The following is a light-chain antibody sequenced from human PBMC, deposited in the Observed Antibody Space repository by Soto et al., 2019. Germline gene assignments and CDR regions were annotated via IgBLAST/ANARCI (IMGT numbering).Light chain of an antibody. V-gene: IGKV3-11*01. CDR3: QQRSNWPPGSIT. Sequence: EIVLTQSPATLSLSPGERATLSCRASQSVSSYLAWYQQKPGQAPRLLIYDASNRATGIPARFSGSGSATDFTLTISSLEPEDFAVYYCQQRSNWPPGSITFGQGTRLEIK. J-gene: IGKJ5*01. CDR2: DAS. CDR1: QSVSSY.